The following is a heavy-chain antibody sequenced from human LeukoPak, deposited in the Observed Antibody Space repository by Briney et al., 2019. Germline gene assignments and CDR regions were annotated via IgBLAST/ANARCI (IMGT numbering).Heavy chain of an antibody. V-gene: IGHV1-24*01. J-gene: IGHJ6*03. CDR2: FDPEDGET. Sequence: ASVKVSCKVSGYTLTELSMHWVRQAPGKGLEWMGGFDPEDGETICAQKFQGRVTMTEDTSTDTAYMELSSLRSEDTAVYYCATAEAYCGGDCYSSPYYYMDVWGKGTTVTVSS. CDR3: ATAEAYCGGDCYSSPYYYMDV. D-gene: IGHD2-21*01. CDR1: GYTLTELS.